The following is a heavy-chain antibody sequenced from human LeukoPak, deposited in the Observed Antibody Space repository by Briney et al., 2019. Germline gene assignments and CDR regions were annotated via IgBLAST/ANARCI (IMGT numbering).Heavy chain of an antibody. CDR3: AGGPVDSSGLDYYMDV. Sequence: SVKVSCKASGYRFTSYGISWVGQAPAQGREGVGWISAYYGNTNYAQKLQGRGTMTTDTSTSTAYMELRSLRSDDTAVYYCAGGPVDSSGLDYYMDVWGKGTTVTVSS. V-gene: IGHV1-18*01. J-gene: IGHJ6*03. D-gene: IGHD3-22*01. CDR1: GYRFTSYG. CDR2: ISAYYGNT.